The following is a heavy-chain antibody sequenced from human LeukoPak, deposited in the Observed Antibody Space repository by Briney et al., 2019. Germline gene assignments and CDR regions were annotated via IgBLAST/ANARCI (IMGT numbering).Heavy chain of an antibody. CDR2: IYYSGST. D-gene: IGHD6-19*01. CDR3: ARYEWLVVAGPYDAFDI. CDR1: GGSIRSSSYY. Sequence: SETLSLTCTISGGSIRSSSYYWGWIRQPPGKGLEWIGSIYYSGSTNYNPSLKSRVTISVDTSKNQFSLKLSSVTAADTAVYYCARYEWLVVAGPYDAFDIWGQGTMVTVSS. J-gene: IGHJ3*02. V-gene: IGHV4-39*07.